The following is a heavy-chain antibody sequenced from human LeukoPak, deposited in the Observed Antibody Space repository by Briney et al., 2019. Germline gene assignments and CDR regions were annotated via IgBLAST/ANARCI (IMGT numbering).Heavy chain of an antibody. CDR1: GGSINDNY. V-gene: IGHV4-59*01. CDR2: VYSNGNT. Sequence: SETLSPTCTVSGGSINDNYWTWIRQPPGKGLEWIGYVYSNGNTNYNPSLKSRVTMSIDTSKNQFSLKVTSVTAADTAVYYCARGGYYYYYMDVWGKGTTVTVSS. CDR3: ARGGYYYYYMDV. J-gene: IGHJ6*03.